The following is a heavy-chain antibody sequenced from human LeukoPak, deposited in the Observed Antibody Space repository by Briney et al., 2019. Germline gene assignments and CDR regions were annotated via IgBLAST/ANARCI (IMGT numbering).Heavy chain of an antibody. J-gene: IGHJ4*02. D-gene: IGHD3-16*02. CDR2: ISYDGSNK. CDR1: GFTFSSYG. Sequence: GRSLRLSCAASGFTFSSYGMHWVRQAPGKGLEWVAVISYDGSNKYYADSVKGRFTISRDNSKNTLYLQMNSLRAEDTAVYYCAKDLSGSPYWGQGTLVTVSS. V-gene: IGHV3-30*18. CDR3: AKDLSGSPY.